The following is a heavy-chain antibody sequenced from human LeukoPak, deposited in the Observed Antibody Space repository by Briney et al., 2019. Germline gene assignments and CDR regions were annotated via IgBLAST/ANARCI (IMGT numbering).Heavy chain of an antibody. D-gene: IGHD5-12*01. CDR3: ARDRYSGYDYHFDY. CDR1: GYTFTGYY. Sequence: ASVKVSRKASGYTFTGYYMHWVRQAPGQGLEWMGWINPNSGGTNYAQKFQGRVTMTRDTSISTAYMELSRLRSDDTAVYYCARDRYSGYDYHFDYWGQGTLVTVSS. V-gene: IGHV1-2*02. CDR2: INPNSGGT. J-gene: IGHJ4*02.